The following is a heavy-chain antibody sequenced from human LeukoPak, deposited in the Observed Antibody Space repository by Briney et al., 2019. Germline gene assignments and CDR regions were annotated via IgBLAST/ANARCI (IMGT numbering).Heavy chain of an antibody. CDR3: AREDYYDSSGYYYED. Sequence: PGGSLRLSCAASGFTFSIYAMSWVRQAPGKGLEWVSSITSSGETTYCAGSVKGQFTISRDNSKNTLYLQMNSLRAEDTAVYYCAREDYYDSSGYYYEDWGQGTLVTVSS. CDR2: ITSSGETT. V-gene: IGHV3-23*01. D-gene: IGHD3-22*01. J-gene: IGHJ4*02. CDR1: GFTFSIYA.